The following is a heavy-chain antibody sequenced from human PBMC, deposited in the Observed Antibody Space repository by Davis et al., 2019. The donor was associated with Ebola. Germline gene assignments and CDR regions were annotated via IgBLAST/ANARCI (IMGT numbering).Heavy chain of an antibody. J-gene: IGHJ5*02. Sequence: SVKVSCKASGYTFTSYAMHWVRQAPGQGLEWMGGIIPIFGTANYAQKFQGRVTITADESTSTAYMELSSLRSEDTAVYYCARERADYGDYGWFDPWGQGTLVTVSS. CDR2: IIPIFGTA. D-gene: IGHD4-17*01. CDR1: GYTFTSYA. CDR3: ARERADYGDYGWFDP. V-gene: IGHV1-69*13.